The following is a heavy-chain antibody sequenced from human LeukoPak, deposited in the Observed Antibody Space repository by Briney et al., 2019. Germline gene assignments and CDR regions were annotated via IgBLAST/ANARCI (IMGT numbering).Heavy chain of an antibody. V-gene: IGHV3-74*01. CDR1: GFTFKLYW. D-gene: IGHD4-17*01. Sequence: GGSLRLSCAASGFTFKLYWMHWVRQAPGKGPVWVSRINDDGSSTTYADSVKGRFTISRDNAKNMLYLQMNSLRAEDTAVYYCARGKTPAVTTPFDYWGQGTLVTVSS. CDR2: INDDGSST. CDR3: ARGKTPAVTTPFDY. J-gene: IGHJ4*02.